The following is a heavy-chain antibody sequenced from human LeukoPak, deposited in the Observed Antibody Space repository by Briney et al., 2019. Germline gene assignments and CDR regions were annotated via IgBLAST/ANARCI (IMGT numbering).Heavy chain of an antibody. CDR2: IYPGDSET. CDR3: ARRIAVAGTWDY. D-gene: IGHD6-19*01. J-gene: IGHJ4*02. V-gene: IGHV5-51*01. CDR1: GYSFTSYW. Sequence: HGESLKISCKGSGYSFTSYWIGWVRQMPGKGLEWMGIIYPGDSETTYSPSFQGQVTISADKSISTAYLQWSSLKASDTAMYYCARRIAVAGTWDYWGQGTLVTVSS.